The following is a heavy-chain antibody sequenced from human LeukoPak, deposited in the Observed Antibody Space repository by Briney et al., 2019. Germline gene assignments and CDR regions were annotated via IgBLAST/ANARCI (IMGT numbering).Heavy chain of an antibody. Sequence: PSETLSLTCTVSGGSISSSSYYWGWIRQPPGKGLEWIGSIYYSGSTYYNPSLKSRVTISVDTSKNQFSLKLSSVTAADTAVYYCASLSGLQVAPFDYWGQGALVTVSS. J-gene: IGHJ4*02. D-gene: IGHD5-12*01. CDR2: IYYSGST. V-gene: IGHV4-39*07. CDR1: GGSISSSSYY. CDR3: ASLSGLQVAPFDY.